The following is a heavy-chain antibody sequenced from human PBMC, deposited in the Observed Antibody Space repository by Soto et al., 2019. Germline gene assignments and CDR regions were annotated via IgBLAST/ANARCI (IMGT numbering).Heavy chain of an antibody. Sequence: QVQLMQSGAEVKKPGASVKVSCKASGDTFSDYYIHWVRQAPGQGLEWMGTVNPSGGHTTYSQHFLGRVTMTRDTSTSTLHMGRSSLTSEDTAVYYCARGGHVVVVTAALDYWGQGTLVTVSS. CDR2: VNPSGGHT. CDR3: ARGGHVVVVTAALDY. V-gene: IGHV1-46*01. J-gene: IGHJ4*02. CDR1: GDTFSDYY. D-gene: IGHD2-21*02.